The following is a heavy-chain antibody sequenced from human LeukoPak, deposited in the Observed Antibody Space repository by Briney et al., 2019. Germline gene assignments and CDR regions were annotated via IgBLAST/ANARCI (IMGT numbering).Heavy chain of an antibody. V-gene: IGHV1-69*05. Sequence: GASVKVSCKASGGTFSNYVITWVRQAPGQGLEWMGGIIPIFGTANYAQKFQGRVTITTDESTSTAYMELSSLRSEDTAVYYCARDKRAFLDFGKGGSREYYFDYWGQGTLVTVSS. CDR1: GGTFSNYV. CDR2: IIPIFGTA. CDR3: ARDKRAFLDFGKGGSREYYFDY. D-gene: IGHD3-3*01. J-gene: IGHJ4*02.